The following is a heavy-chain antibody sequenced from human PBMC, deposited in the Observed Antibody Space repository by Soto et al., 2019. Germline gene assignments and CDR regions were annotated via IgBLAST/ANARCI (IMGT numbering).Heavy chain of an antibody. Sequence: QAQLVQSGAEMKKPGASVKVSCKAAGYTFIAYTMNWVRQAPGQSLEWMGWINAGSGNTKYSQNFQGRVSITRDTSASTVYMELTGLKSEDTAVYYCVRDTETLGPRANDALDIWGQGTMVTVSS. D-gene: IGHD3-3*02. CDR2: INAGSGNT. CDR1: GYTFIAYT. V-gene: IGHV1-3*01. J-gene: IGHJ3*02. CDR3: VRDTETLGPRANDALDI.